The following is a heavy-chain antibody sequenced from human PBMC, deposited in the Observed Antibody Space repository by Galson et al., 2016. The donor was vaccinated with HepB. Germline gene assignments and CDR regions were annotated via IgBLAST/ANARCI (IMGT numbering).Heavy chain of an antibody. CDR3: ARDLIAAAGYYYYGMDV. J-gene: IGHJ6*02. D-gene: IGHD6-13*01. CDR1: DFMFSNYD. CDR2: ISSSNSYS. V-gene: IGHV3-11*06. Sequence: SLRLSCAASDFMFSNYDMQWARQAPGKGLEWVSYISSSNSYSSYADAVRGRFTISRDNAKNSLYLQMDSLRAEDTGVYFCARDLIAAAGYYYYGMDVWGRGTTVTVSS.